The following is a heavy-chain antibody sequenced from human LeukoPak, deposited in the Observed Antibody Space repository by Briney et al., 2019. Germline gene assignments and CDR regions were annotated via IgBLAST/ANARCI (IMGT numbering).Heavy chain of an antibody. CDR1: GGSFSGYY. D-gene: IGHD1-14*01. CDR2: INHSGST. Sequence: PSETLSLTCAVYGGSFSGYYWSWIRQPPGKGLGWIGEINHSGSTNYNPSLKSRVTISVDTSKNQFSLKLSSVTAADTAVYYCARGPSGDLDYWGQGTLVTVSS. J-gene: IGHJ4*02. CDR3: ARGPSGDLDY. V-gene: IGHV4-34*01.